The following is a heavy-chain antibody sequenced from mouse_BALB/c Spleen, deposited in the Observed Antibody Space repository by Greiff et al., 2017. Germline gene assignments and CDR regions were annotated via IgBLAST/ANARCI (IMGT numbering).Heavy chain of an antibody. J-gene: IGHJ2*01. D-gene: IGHD2-3*01. CDR3: ARHLYDSYYFDY. CDR2: ISSGGGST. V-gene: IGHV5-12-1*01. Sequence: EVKLMESGGGLVKPGGSLKLSCAASGFAFSSYDMSWVRQTPEKRLEWVAYISSGGGSTYYPDTVKGRFTISRDNAKNTLYLQMSSLKSEDTAMYYCARHLYDSYYFDYWGQGTTLTVSS. CDR1: GFAFSSYD.